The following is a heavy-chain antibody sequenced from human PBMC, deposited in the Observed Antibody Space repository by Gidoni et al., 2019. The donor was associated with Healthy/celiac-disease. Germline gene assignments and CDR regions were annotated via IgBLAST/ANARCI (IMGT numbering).Heavy chain of an antibody. V-gene: IGHV3-23*01. CDR3: AKELFGGEAFDI. D-gene: IGHD3-10*02. CDR2: ISGSGGRT. CDR1: GFTFSSDA. Sequence: EVQLLESGGGLVQPVGSLRLSCTASGFTFSSDAMSWVRQAPGKGLEWVSAISGSGGRTYYADSVKGRFTISRDNSKNTLYLQMNSLRAEDTAVYYCAKELFGGEAFDIWGQGTMVTVSS. J-gene: IGHJ3*02.